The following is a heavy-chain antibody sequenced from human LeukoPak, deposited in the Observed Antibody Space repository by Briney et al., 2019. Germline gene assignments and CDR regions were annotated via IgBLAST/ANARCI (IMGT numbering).Heavy chain of an antibody. CDR2: IYPGDSDT. D-gene: IGHD6-13*01. Sequence: GESLKISCKGSGYSFTNYWIGWVRQMPGKGLEWMGIIYPGDSDTRYSPSFQGQVTISADKSISTAYLQWSSLKASDTAMYYCARLRSPPLRRWYSSSWQHPFGGAMDYWGQGTLVTVSS. V-gene: IGHV5-51*01. CDR3: ARLRSPPLRRWYSSSWQHPFGGAMDY. CDR1: GYSFTNYW. J-gene: IGHJ4*02.